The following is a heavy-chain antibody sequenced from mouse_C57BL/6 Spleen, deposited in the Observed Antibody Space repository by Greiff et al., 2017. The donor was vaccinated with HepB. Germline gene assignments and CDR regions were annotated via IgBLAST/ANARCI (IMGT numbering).Heavy chain of an antibody. V-gene: IGHV1-7*01. CDR1: GYTFTSYW. CDR2: INPSSGYI. J-gene: IGHJ1*03. Sequence: QVQLQQSGAELAKPGASVKLSCKASGYTFTSYWMHWVKQRPGQGLEWIGYINPSSGYIKYNQKFKDKATLTADKSSSTACMQLSSVTYEDSTVYYCANDYDWYFDVWGTGTTVTISS. D-gene: IGHD2-4*01. CDR3: ANDYDWYFDV.